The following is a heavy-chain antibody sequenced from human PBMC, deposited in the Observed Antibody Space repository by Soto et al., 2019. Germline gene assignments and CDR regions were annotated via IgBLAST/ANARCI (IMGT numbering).Heavy chain of an antibody. J-gene: IGHJ4*02. Sequence: EVQLLESGGGLVQPGGSLRLSCAASGFTFSSYAMSWVRQAPGKGLEWVSTISGGDGSTYYADSVKGRFTLSRDNSKDTVDLEMNHLRADDTAVYYRAKVGRTSDPPIPLDCWGQGTLVTVSS. D-gene: IGHD2-2*02. CDR3: AKVGRTSDPPIPLDC. CDR2: ISGGDGST. CDR1: GFTFSSYA. V-gene: IGHV3-23*01.